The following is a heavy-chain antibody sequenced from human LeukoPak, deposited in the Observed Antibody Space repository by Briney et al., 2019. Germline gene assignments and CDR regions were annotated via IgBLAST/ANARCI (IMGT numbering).Heavy chain of an antibody. Sequence: GGSLRLSCAASGFPFSAYWMSWVRQAPGKGLEWVANIKQDGSDKYYVDSVKGRFTISRDNAKNSLYLQLNSLRADDTAAYYCARLTGTTGFDYWGQGTLVTVSS. D-gene: IGHD1-1*01. CDR3: ARLTGTTGFDY. J-gene: IGHJ4*02. CDR1: GFPFSAYW. V-gene: IGHV3-7*01. CDR2: IKQDGSDK.